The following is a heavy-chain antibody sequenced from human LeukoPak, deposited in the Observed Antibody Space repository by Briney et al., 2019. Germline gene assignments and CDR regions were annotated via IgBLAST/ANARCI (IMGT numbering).Heavy chain of an antibody. CDR2: IGGNGDNI. CDR1: EFTFNNYA. V-gene: IGHV3-23*01. J-gene: IGHJ5*02. Sequence: GGSLRLSCAASEFTFNNYAMNWVRQAPGKGLEWVSVIGGNGDNIYYADSVKGRFTISRDTSKNTLYLQINSLRVEDTAVYYCIVFGDSNHWGQGTLVTVSS. CDR3: IVFGDSNH. D-gene: IGHD4-17*01.